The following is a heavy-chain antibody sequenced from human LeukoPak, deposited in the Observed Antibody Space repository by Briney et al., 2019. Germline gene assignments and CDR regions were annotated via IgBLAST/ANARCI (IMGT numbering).Heavy chain of an antibody. CDR2: IYYSGST. J-gene: IGHJ4*02. CDR1: GGSMSSGGYY. D-gene: IGHD3-22*01. Sequence: PSETLCLTCTVSGGSMSSGGYYWSWIRQHPGKGLEWIGYIYYSGSTYYNPSLKSRVTISVDTSKNQFSLKLSSVTAADTAVYYCARGYYYDSSGYYSRSYYFDYWGQGTLVTVSS. V-gene: IGHV4-31*03. CDR3: ARGYYYDSSGYYSRSYYFDY.